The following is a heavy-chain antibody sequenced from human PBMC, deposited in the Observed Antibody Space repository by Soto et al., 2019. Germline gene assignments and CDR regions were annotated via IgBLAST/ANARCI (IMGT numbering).Heavy chain of an antibody. D-gene: IGHD4-17*01. J-gene: IGHJ4*02. CDR3: ARVGHPHSFNDYGDYEEVSFDY. Sequence: PSDTLSLTCPVSGGSISSYYWSWIRAHPGKGLEWIGYIYYSGSTNYNPSLKSRVTISVDTSKNQFSLKLSSVTAADTAVYYCARVGHPHSFNDYGDYEEVSFDYWGQGTLVTVSS. CDR2: IYYSGST. V-gene: IGHV4-59*01. CDR1: GGSISSYY.